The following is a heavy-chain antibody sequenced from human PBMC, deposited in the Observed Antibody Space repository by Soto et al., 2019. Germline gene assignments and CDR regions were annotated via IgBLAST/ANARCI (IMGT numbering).Heavy chain of an antibody. Sequence: SGPTLVNPTQTLTLTCTFSGFSLSTSGMRVSWIRQPPGKALEWLARLDWVYDKFYSTSLKTRLTISKDPSKNQVVLTMTNMDPVDTATYYCARTPRYPDGAFDIWGQGTMVTVSS. CDR2: LDWVYDK. CDR1: GFSLSTSGMR. J-gene: IGHJ3*02. V-gene: IGHV2-70*04. D-gene: IGHD3-9*01. CDR3: ARTPRYPDGAFDI.